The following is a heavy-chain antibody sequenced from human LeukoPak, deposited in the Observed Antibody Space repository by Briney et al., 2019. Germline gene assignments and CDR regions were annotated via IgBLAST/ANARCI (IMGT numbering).Heavy chain of an antibody. D-gene: IGHD3-22*01. CDR3: AKYYYDSSGSRHFDY. CDR2: ISDSGGGT. CDR1: GFTFSSYA. J-gene: IGHJ4*02. Sequence: GGSLRLSCAASGFTFSSYAMSWFRQAPGTGLEWVSAISDSGGGTYYAASVRGRFTISRDNSKNTLHLQMNSLRAEDTAVYYCAKYYYDSSGSRHFDYWGQGTLVTVSS. V-gene: IGHV3-23*01.